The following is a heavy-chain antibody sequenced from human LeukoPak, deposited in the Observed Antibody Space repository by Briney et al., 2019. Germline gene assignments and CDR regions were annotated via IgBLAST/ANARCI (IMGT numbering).Heavy chain of an antibody. Sequence: ASVKVSCKASGGTFSSYAISWVRQAPGQGLEWMGGIIPIFGTANYAQKFQGRVTITADESTSTAYMELSSLRSEDTAVYYCARYPGIAAAGHMDVWGKGTTVTISS. D-gene: IGHD6-13*01. J-gene: IGHJ6*03. CDR3: ARYPGIAAAGHMDV. CDR1: GGTFSSYA. V-gene: IGHV1-69*01. CDR2: IIPIFGTA.